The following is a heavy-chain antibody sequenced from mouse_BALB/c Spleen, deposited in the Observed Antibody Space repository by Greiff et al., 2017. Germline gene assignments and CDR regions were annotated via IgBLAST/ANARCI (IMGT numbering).Heavy chain of an antibody. CDR2: IRLKSDNYAT. CDR3: TATATDYAMDY. Sequence: EVQLVESGGGLVQPGGSMKLSCVASGFTFSSYWMSWVRQSPEKGLEWVAEIRLKSDNYATHYAESVKGKFTISRDDSKSRLYLQMNSLRAEDTGIYYCTATATDYAMDYWGQGTSVTVSS. J-gene: IGHJ4*01. CDR1: GFTFSSYW. D-gene: IGHD1-2*01. V-gene: IGHV6-6*02.